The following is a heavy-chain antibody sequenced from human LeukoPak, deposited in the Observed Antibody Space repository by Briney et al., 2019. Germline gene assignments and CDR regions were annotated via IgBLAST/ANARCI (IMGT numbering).Heavy chain of an antibody. V-gene: IGHV3-21*01. CDR3: ARDPATYYDFWSGYGSDYGMDV. CDR2: ISSSSNYI. D-gene: IGHD3-3*01. CDR1: GFTFSSYS. J-gene: IGHJ6*02. Sequence: GGSLRLSCAASGFTFSSYSMNWVRQAPGKGLEWVSSISSSSNYIYYADSVKGRFTISRDNAKNSLYLQMNSLRAEDTAVYYCARDPATYYDFWSGYGSDYGMDVWGQGTTVTVSS.